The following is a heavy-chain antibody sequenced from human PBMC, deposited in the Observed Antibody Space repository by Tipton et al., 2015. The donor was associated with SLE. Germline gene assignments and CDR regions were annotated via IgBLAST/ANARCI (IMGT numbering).Heavy chain of an antibody. CDR2: IYDSGST. Sequence: TLSLTCTVSGGSISGHYRSWIRQPPGKGLEWIGYIYDSGSTSYNPSLKSRVTISEDTSKQQFSLKLSSLSAADTAVYYCARHAGDYAYFDSWGQGTQLTVSS. V-gene: IGHV4-59*08. J-gene: IGHJ4*02. CDR1: GGSISGHY. D-gene: IGHD4-17*01. CDR3: ARHAGDYAYFDS.